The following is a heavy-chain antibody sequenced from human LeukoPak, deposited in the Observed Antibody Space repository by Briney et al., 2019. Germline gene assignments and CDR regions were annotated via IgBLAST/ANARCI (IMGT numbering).Heavy chain of an antibody. D-gene: IGHD4-11*01. CDR1: RFTFSSYA. CDR3: AREDDDSNGIDV. CDR2: VSYDGNNK. J-gene: IGHJ6*02. Sequence: GGSLRLSCAASRFTFSSYAIHWVRQAPGKGLHWVGVVSYDGNNKYYADSVKGRFTISRDNSKNTLYLQMNSLRAEDTAVYYCAREDDDSNGIDVWGHGTTVTVSS. V-gene: IGHV3-30-3*01.